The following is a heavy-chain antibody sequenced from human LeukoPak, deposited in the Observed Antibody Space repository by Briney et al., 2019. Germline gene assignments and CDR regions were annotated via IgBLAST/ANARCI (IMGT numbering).Heavy chain of an antibody. J-gene: IGHJ4*02. D-gene: IGHD6-13*01. CDR3: ARGFVAAAAVYFDY. Sequence: PSETLSLTCTVSGGSISSYYWSWIQQPAGKGLEWIGRIYTSGSTNYNPSLKSRVTMSVDTSKNQFSLKLSSVTAADTAVYYCARGFVAAAAVYFDYWGQGTLVTASS. CDR1: GGSISSYY. CDR2: IYTSGST. V-gene: IGHV4-4*07.